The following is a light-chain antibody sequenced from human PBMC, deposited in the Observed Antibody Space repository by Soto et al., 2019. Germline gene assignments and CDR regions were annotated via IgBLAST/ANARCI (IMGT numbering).Light chain of an antibody. Sequence: ESVLTQSAGTLSLSPGERATLSCRASQSVSSSYLAWYQQKPGQAPRLLIYGASSRATGIPDRFSGSGSGTDFTLTISRLEPEDFAVYYCQQYGSSPRTFGQGTNVAIK. CDR3: QQYGSSPRT. CDR2: GAS. V-gene: IGKV3-20*01. CDR1: QSVSSSY. J-gene: IGKJ1*01.